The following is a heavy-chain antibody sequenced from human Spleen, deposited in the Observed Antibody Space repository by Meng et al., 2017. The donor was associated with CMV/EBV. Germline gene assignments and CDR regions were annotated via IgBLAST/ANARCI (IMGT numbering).Heavy chain of an antibody. D-gene: IGHD3-3*01. CDR3: ARAYDFWSGYYAYYYYGMDV. Sequence: ASVKVSCKASGYSFTSYDINWVRQATGQGLEWMGWVNPNSGNTGYAQKFQGRVTMTRYTSISTAYMELSSLRSEDTAVYYCARAYDFWSGYYAYYYYGMDVWGQGTTVTVSS. CDR2: VNPNSGNT. V-gene: IGHV1-8*01. J-gene: IGHJ6*02. CDR1: GYSFTSYD.